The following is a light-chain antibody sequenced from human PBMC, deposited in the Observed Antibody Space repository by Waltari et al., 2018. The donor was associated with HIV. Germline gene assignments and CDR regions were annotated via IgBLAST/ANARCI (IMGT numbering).Light chain of an antibody. CDR1: ESVTRRY. CDR3: QQYGSSPYN. Sequence: PGTLSLPPGERATLSCRASESVTRRYLAWYQQKPGQAPRLLIYGTSSRATGIPDRFTGSGSGTDFTLTISRLEPEDFAVYYCQQYGSSPYNFGQGTKLEIK. J-gene: IGKJ2*01. V-gene: IGKV3-20*01. CDR2: GTS.